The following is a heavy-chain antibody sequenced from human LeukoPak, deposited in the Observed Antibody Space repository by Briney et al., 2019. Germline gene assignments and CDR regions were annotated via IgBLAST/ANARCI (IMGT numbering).Heavy chain of an antibody. D-gene: IGHD3-22*01. CDR1: GFTFRSFW. J-gene: IGHJ4*02. V-gene: IGHV3-30-3*01. Sequence: PGGSLRLSCAASGFTFRSFWMHWVRQDPGKGLEWVAVISYDGSNKYYADSAKGRFTISRDNSKNTLYLQMNSLRAEDTAVYYCARGIVVVIMVLDYWGQGTLVTVSS. CDR3: ARGIVVVIMVLDY. CDR2: ISYDGSNK.